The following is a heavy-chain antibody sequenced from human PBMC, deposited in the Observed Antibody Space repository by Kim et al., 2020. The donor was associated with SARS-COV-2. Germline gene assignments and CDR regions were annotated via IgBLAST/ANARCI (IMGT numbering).Heavy chain of an antibody. CDR2: ISGSGDST. Sequence: GGSLRLSCADSGFTFNNYAMSWVRQAPGKGLEWVSAISGSGDSTYYADSVKGRFTISRDNSKNTLYLQMNSLRAEDTAIYYCAKDGSSDYYDSSGSTHPFNPWGQGTLVTVSS. CDR3: AKDGSSDYYDSSGSTHPFNP. V-gene: IGHV3-23*01. D-gene: IGHD3-22*01. CDR1: GFTFNNYA. J-gene: IGHJ5*02.